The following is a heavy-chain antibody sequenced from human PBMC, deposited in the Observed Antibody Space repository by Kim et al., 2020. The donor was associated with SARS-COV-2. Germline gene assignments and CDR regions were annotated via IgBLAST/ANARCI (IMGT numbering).Heavy chain of an antibody. CDR3: ARDWLPAAIKPPKWFDP. Sequence: SETLSLTCTVSGGSISSYYWSWIRQPAGKGLEWIGRIYTSGSTNYNPSLKSRVTMSVDTSKNQFALKLSSVTAADTAVYYYARDWLPAAIKPPKWFDPWGQGTLVTVSS. CDR2: IYTSGST. CDR1: GGSISSYY. J-gene: IGHJ5*02. V-gene: IGHV4-4*07. D-gene: IGHD2-2*01.